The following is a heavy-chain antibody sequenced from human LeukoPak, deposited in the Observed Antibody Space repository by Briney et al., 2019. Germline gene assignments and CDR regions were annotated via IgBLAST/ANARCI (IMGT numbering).Heavy chain of an antibody. CDR2: ISGSGGST. CDR3: ARYTPTYAFDI. CDR1: GFTFSSYA. D-gene: IGHD2-2*02. J-gene: IGHJ3*02. V-gene: IGHV3-23*01. Sequence: GGSLRLSCAASGFTFSSYAMSWVRQAPGKGLEWVSAISGSGGSTYYADSVKGRFTISRENAKNSLYLQMNSLRAGDTAVYYCARYTPTYAFDIWGQGTMVTVSS.